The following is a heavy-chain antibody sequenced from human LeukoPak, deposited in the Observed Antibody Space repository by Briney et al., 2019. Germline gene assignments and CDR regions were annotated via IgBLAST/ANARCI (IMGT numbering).Heavy chain of an antibody. V-gene: IGHV4-59*01. D-gene: IGHD3-10*01. J-gene: IGHJ5*02. CDR1: GGSISSYY. CDR2: IDYSGST. Sequence: PPETLSLTCTVSGGSISSYYWSWIRQPPGPGRKWMGYIDYSGSTNYNPSLKSRVTISVDTSKNQFSLKLSSVTAADTAVYYCARGGSTSYREFLYNWFDPWGQGTLVTVSS. CDR3: ARGGSTSYREFLYNWFDP.